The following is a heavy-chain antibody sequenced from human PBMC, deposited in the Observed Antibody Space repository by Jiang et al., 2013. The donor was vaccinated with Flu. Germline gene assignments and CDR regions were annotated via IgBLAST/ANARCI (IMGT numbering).Heavy chain of an antibody. CDR3: ARSDLFAPDAFDI. CDR1: GFSLSTSGMS. CDR2: IDWDDDK. V-gene: IGHV2-70*01. J-gene: IGHJ3*02. Sequence: KPTQTLTLTCTFSGFSLSTSGMSVSWIRQPPGKALEWLALIDWDDDKYYSTSLKPRLTISRDTSKNQVVLTMTNMDPVDTATYYCARSDLFAPDAFDIWGQGTMVTVSS. D-gene: IGHD3-3*01.